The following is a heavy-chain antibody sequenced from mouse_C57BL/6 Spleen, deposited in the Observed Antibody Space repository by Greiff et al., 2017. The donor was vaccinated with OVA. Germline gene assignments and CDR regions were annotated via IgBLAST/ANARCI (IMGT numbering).Heavy chain of an antibody. CDR2: IHPNSGST. Sequence: QVQLQQPGAGLVKPGASVKLSCKASGYTFTSYWMHWVKQRPGQGLEWIGMIHPNSGSTNYNEKFKSKATLTVDKSSSTAYMQLSSLTSEDSAVYYCARPIYYYGHGYFDVWGTGTTVTVSS. D-gene: IGHD1-1*01. J-gene: IGHJ1*03. CDR3: ARPIYYYGHGYFDV. CDR1: GYTFTSYW. V-gene: IGHV1-64*01.